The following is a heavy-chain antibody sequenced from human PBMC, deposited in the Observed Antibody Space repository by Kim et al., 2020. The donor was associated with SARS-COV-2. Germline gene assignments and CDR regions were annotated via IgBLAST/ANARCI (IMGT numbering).Heavy chain of an antibody. D-gene: IGHD5-18*01. CDR3: ARETGYSYAAYYYYGMDV. CDR1: GFTFSSYW. V-gene: IGHV3-74*01. CDR2: INSDGSST. J-gene: IGHJ6*02. Sequence: GGSLRLSCAASGFTFSSYWMHWVRQAPGKGLVWVSRINSDGSSTSYADSVKGRFTISRDNAKNTLYLQMNSLRAEDTAVYYCARETGYSYAAYYYYGMDVWGQGTTVTVSS.